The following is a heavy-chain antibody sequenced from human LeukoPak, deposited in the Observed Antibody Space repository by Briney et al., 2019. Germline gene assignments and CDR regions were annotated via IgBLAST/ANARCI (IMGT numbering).Heavy chain of an antibody. V-gene: IGHV1-18*01. Sequence: ASVKVSCKASGYTFTSYGISWVRQAPGQGLEWIGWISAYNGNTNYAQKFQGRVTMTTDTSTSTAYMELRSLRSDDTAVYYCARVGPTYQSSGYDYFDYWGQGTLVTVSS. CDR1: GYTFTSYG. J-gene: IGHJ4*02. CDR3: ARVGPTYQSSGYDYFDY. CDR2: ISAYNGNT. D-gene: IGHD3-22*01.